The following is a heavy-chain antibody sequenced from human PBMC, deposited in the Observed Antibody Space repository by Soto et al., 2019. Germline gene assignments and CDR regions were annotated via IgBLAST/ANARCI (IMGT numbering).Heavy chain of an antibody. D-gene: IGHD2-21*02. CDR2: INPSGGST. Sequence: ASVKVSCKASGYTFTSYYMHGVRQAPGQGLEWMGIINPSGGSTSYAQKFQGRVTMTRDTSTSTVYMELSSLRSEDTAVYYCARGDDCGGDCYPFGYYYGMDVCGQRTTVAVCS. CDR3: ARGDDCGGDCYPFGYYYGMDV. CDR1: GYTFTSYY. V-gene: IGHV1-46*01. J-gene: IGHJ6*02.